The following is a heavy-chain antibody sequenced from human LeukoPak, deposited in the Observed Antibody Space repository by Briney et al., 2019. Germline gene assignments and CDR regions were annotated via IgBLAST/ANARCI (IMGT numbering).Heavy chain of an antibody. CDR1: GSIFSKAW. CDR2: IKTKTDDGTT. V-gene: IGHV3-15*01. J-gene: IGHJ4*02. Sequence: PGGSLRLSCAASGSIFSKAWMAWVRQAPGEGLEWVGHIKTKTDDGTTDYAAPVKGRFTISRDDSKSTLYLQMNSLNTEDTAVYFCTSALNLVLGELLGYWGQGTLVTVSS. D-gene: IGHD3-16*01. CDR3: TSALNLVLGELLGY.